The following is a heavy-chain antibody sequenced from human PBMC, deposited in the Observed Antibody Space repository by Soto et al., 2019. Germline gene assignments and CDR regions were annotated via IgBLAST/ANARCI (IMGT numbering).Heavy chain of an antibody. CDR2: ISYDGSNK. D-gene: IGHD5-12*01. J-gene: IGHJ6*02. V-gene: IGHV3-30*03. Sequence: GGSLRLSCAASGFTFSSYGMHWVRQAPGKGLEWVAVISYDGSNKYYADSVKGRFTISRDNSKNTLYLQMNSLRAEDTAVYYCAMKGRGVATIPALPYYYYGMDVWGQGTTVTVSS. CDR3: AMKGRGVATIPALPYYYYGMDV. CDR1: GFTFSSYG.